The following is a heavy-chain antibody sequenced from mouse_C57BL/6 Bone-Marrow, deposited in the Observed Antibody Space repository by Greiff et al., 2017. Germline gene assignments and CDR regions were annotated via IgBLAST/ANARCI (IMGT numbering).Heavy chain of an antibody. V-gene: IGHV1-85*01. D-gene: IGHD1-1*01. J-gene: IGHJ4*01. Sequence: VQVVQSGSELVKPGASVKLSCKASGYTFTSYDINWVKQRPGQGLEWIGWIYPRDGSTKYNEKFKGKATLTVDTSSSTAYMELHGLTSECSAVYFCARYTNALYYDMDDWGQGSSVSVSS. CDR1: GYTFTSYD. CDR2: IYPRDGST. CDR3: ARYTNALYYDMDD.